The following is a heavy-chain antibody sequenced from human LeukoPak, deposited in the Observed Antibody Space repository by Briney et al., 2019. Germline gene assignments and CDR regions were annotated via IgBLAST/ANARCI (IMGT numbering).Heavy chain of an antibody. D-gene: IGHD2-2*01. CDR3: ARVVTPRYCSSPSCYWKGWFDP. Sequence: GASVKVSCKASGGTFRRFGMSWVRQAPGQGLEWMGGIIPIFGTANYAQKFQGRVTITADESTSTAYMELSSLRFEDTAVYYCARVVTPRYCSSPSCYWKGWFDPWGQGTLVTVSS. V-gene: IGHV1-69*13. J-gene: IGHJ5*02. CDR1: GGTFRRFG. CDR2: IIPIFGTA.